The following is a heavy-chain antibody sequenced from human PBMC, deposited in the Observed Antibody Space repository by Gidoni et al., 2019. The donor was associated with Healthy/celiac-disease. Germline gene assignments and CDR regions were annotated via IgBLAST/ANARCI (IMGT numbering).Heavy chain of an antibody. CDR2: ISSSSSYI. J-gene: IGHJ4*02. Sequence: EVQLVESGVGMVKPGGSLRLSCAASGFTFSTHSMNWVRQAPGKGLEWVSSISSSSSYIYYADAVKGRFTISRDNAKNSLYLQMNSLRAEDTAVYYCASSTSCSSTSCYGGLLDYWGQGTLVTVSS. V-gene: IGHV3-21*01. CDR1: GFTFSTHS. CDR3: ASSTSCSSTSCYGGLLDY. D-gene: IGHD2-2*01.